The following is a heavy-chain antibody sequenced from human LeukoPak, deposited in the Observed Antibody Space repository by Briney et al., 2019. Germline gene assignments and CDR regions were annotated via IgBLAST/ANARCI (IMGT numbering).Heavy chain of an antibody. Sequence: SVKVSCKASGFIYISSAVQWVRQARGQRVEWIGWIVVGSGNTNYAQKFQERVTITRDMSTSTAYMELSSLRSEDTAVYYCTAKSGYYHDAFDIWGQGTMVTVSS. CDR3: TAKSGYYHDAFDI. CDR2: IVVGSGNT. D-gene: IGHD3-22*01. CDR1: GFIYISSA. J-gene: IGHJ3*02. V-gene: IGHV1-58*01.